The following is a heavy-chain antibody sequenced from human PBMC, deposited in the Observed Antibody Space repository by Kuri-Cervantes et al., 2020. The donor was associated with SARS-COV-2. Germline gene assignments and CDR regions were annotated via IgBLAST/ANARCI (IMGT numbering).Heavy chain of an antibody. CDR2: IYYSGST. Sequence: ESLKISCTVSGGSISSGSYYWGGIRQPPGKGLEWIGSIYYSGSTYYNPSLKSRVTISVDTSKNQFSLKLSSVTAADTAVYYCARSPDLWWFDPWGQGTLVTVSS. CDR1: GGSISSGSYY. D-gene: IGHD3-3*01. CDR3: ARSPDLWWFDP. J-gene: IGHJ5*02. V-gene: IGHV4-39*07.